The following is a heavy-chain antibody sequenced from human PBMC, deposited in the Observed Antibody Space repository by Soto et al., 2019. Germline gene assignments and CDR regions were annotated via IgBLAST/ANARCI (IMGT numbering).Heavy chain of an antibody. CDR1: GGAFSSFA. Sequence: ASVKVSCKASGGAFSSFAFSWVRQAPGQGLEWMGGVIPIFGTTNYAQKFQGRLTITADESTSTAYMELSSLRSEDTAVYYCARIVSYYDSSGWGVFDYWGQGTLVTVS. CDR3: ARIVSYYDSSGWGVFDY. CDR2: VIPIFGTT. D-gene: IGHD3-22*01. V-gene: IGHV1-69*13. J-gene: IGHJ4*02.